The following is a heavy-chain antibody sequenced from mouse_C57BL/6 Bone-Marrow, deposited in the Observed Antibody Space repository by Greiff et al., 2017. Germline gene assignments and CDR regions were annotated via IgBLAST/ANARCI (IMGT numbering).Heavy chain of an antibody. Sequence: VQLQQSGAELVRPGASVKLSCTASGFNIKDDYMHWVKQRPEQGLEWIGWIDPENGDTEYASKFQGKATITADTSSNTAYLQLSSLTSEDTAVYYCTSIYYDYDGFAYWGQGTLGTVSA. D-gene: IGHD2-4*01. V-gene: IGHV14-4*01. J-gene: IGHJ3*01. CDR2: IDPENGDT. CDR3: TSIYYDYDGFAY. CDR1: GFNIKDDY.